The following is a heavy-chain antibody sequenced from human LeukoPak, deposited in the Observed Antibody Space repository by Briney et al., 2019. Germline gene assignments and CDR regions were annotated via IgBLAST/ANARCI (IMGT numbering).Heavy chain of an antibody. CDR1: EFSVGSNY. D-gene: IGHD6-13*01. CDR2: IYSGGST. J-gene: IGHJ4*02. CDR3: AKVDSGIVATGSPYFDY. V-gene: IGHV3-66*01. Sequence: GGSLRLSCAASEFSVGSNYMTWVRQAPGKGLEWVSLIYSGGSTYYADSVKGRFTISRDNSKNTLYLQMNSLRAEDTAVYYCAKVDSGIVATGSPYFDYWGQGTLVTVSS.